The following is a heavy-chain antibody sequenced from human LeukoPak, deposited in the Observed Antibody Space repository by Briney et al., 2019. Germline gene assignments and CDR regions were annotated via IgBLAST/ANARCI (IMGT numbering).Heavy chain of an antibody. V-gene: IGHV3-7*01. Sequence: GGSLRLSCAASGFTFSSYWMSWVRQAPGKGLEWVANIKQGGSEKYYVDSVKGRFTISRDNAKNSLYLQMNSLRAEDTAVYYCAREYYDSSGYEDGIDYWGQGTLVTVSS. CDR1: GFTFSSYW. CDR2: IKQGGSEK. J-gene: IGHJ4*02. D-gene: IGHD3-22*01. CDR3: AREYYDSSGYEDGIDY.